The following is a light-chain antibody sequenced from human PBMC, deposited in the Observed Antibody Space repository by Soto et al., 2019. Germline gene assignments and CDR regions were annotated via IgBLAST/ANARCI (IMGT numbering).Light chain of an antibody. CDR3: QQYNNWPQTIT. CDR2: AAS. CDR1: QGISSY. J-gene: IGKJ5*01. V-gene: IGKV1-8*01. Sequence: AIRMTQSPSSLSASTGHRFTITCRASQGISSYLAWYQQKTGKAPKLLIYAASTLQSGVPRRFSGSGSGTDFTLIISSLQTEAFAVSYCQQYNNWPQTITFGQGTRLEIK.